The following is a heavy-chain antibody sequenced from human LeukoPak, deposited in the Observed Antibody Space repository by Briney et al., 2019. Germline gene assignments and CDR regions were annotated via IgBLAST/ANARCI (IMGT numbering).Heavy chain of an antibody. J-gene: IGHJ1*01. D-gene: IGHD6-13*01. CDR2: MNPNSGNT. CDR3: ARPGEYSCSWSEYFQH. Sequence: ASVKVSCKASGYTFTSYDINWVRQATGQGLEWMGWMNPNSGNTGYAQKFQGRVTMTRNTSISTAYMELSSLRSEDTAVYYCARPGEYSCSWSEYFQHWGQGTLVTVSS. CDR1: GYTFTSYD. V-gene: IGHV1-8*01.